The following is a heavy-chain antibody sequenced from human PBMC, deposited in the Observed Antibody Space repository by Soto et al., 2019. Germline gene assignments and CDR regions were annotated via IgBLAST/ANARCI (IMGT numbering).Heavy chain of an antibody. CDR2: IYYSGST. CDR1: GGSISSYY. D-gene: IGHD6-19*01. Sequence: SETLSLTCTVSGGSISSYYWSWIRQPPWKGLEWIGYIYYSGSTNYNPSLKSRVTISVDTSKNQFSLKLSSVTAADLVVYYCARSYSSGWYYFDYWGQGTLVTVSS. V-gene: IGHV4-59*01. CDR3: ARSYSSGWYYFDY. J-gene: IGHJ4*02.